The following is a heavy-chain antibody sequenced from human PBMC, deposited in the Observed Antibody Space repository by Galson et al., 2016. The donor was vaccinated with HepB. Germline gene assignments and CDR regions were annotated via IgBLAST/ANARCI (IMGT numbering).Heavy chain of an antibody. V-gene: IGHV3-23*01. Sequence: SLRLSCAASGFTFSSYAMIWVRQAPGKGLEWVSAISGSGGSTYYADSVKGRFTISRDNSKNTLYLQMNSLRAEETAVYYCAKDLGFLEWLFFDSYYYYGMGVWGQGTTVTVS. CDR1: GFTFSSYA. CDR2: ISGSGGST. D-gene: IGHD3-3*01. CDR3: AKDLGFLEWLFFDSYYYYGMGV. J-gene: IGHJ6*02.